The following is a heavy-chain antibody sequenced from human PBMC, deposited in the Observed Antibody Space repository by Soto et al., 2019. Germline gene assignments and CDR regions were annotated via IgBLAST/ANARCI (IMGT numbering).Heavy chain of an antibody. Sequence: QVQLVQSGAEVKKPGASVKVSCKLSGNTLTELSIHWVRQAPGKGLEWMGAFDPEERETIYSQQFQGRVTMTQDTSPDTAYMQLTSLRHEDTAVYYCAADLAIADSDYWGQGTLVTVSS. CDR2: FDPEERET. CDR1: GNTLTELS. J-gene: IGHJ4*02. D-gene: IGHD3-16*01. CDR3: AADLAIADSDY. V-gene: IGHV1-24*01.